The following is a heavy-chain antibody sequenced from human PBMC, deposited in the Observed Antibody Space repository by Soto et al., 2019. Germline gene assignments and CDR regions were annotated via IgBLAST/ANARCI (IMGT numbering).Heavy chain of an antibody. V-gene: IGHV5-51*01. Sequence: LKISCKGSGYSFTSYWIGWVRQMPGKGLEWMGIIYPGDSDTRYSPSFQGQVTISADKSISTAYLQWSSLKASDTAMYYCARHCYYDSSGYYNYDDWFDPWGQGTLVTVSS. CDR2: IYPGDSDT. CDR1: GYSFTSYW. J-gene: IGHJ5*02. CDR3: ARHCYYDSSGYYNYDDWFDP. D-gene: IGHD3-22*01.